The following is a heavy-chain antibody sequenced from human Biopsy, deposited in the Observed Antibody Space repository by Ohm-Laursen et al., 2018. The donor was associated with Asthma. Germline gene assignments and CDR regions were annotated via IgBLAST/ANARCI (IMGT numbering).Heavy chain of an antibody. J-gene: IGHJ3*02. CDR1: GFSFSNFA. CDR2: ISKDASTQ. V-gene: IGHV3-30*01. Sequence: LSLTCAASGFSFSNFAIHWARQAPGRGLEWVGVISKDASTQDYADSVKGRFTMARDNSKNTLDLQMNSLREEDTAVYYCVRDGTDDAFDIWGQGTVVSVSS. CDR3: VRDGTDDAFDI. D-gene: IGHD1-1*01.